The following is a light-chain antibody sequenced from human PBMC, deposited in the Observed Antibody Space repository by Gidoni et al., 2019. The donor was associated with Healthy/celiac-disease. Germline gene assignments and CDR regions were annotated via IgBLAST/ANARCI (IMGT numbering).Light chain of an antibody. J-gene: IGKJ1*01. Sequence: IQLTQSPPSLSASVGDRVTITCRASQGISSYLAWYQQKPGKAPKLLIYAASTLQSGVPSRFSGSGSGTDFTLTISSLQPEDFATYYCQQLNSYPRTFGQGTKVEIK. CDR3: QQLNSYPRT. CDR2: AAS. V-gene: IGKV1-9*01. CDR1: QGISSY.